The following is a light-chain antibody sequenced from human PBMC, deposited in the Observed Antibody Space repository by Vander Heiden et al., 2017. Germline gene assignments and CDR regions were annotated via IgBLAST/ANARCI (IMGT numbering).Light chain of an antibody. CDR1: QSVLYRSNNKNY. CDR2: WAS. CDR3: QQYYSTLVT. J-gene: IGKJ2*01. Sequence: DIVVTQYPDSLAVSLGERATINCKSSQSVLYRSNNKNYLAWYQQKPGQPPKLLIYWASTRESGVPDRFSGSGSGTDFTLTISSLQAEDVAVYYCQQYYSTLVTFGQGTKLEIK. V-gene: IGKV4-1*01.